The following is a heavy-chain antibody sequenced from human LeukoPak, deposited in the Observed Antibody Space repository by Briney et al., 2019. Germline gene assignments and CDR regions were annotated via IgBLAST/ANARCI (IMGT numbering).Heavy chain of an antibody. J-gene: IGHJ4*02. CDR2: ISGSGGST. Sequence: PGGSLRLSCAASGFTFSSYAMSWVRQAPGKGLEWVSVISGSGGSTHYADSVKGRFTISRDNAKNSLYLQMNSLRAEDTAVYYCARAFRDVIFDSWGQGTLVTVSS. D-gene: IGHD5-24*01. CDR1: GFTFSSYA. CDR3: ARAFRDVIFDS. V-gene: IGHV3-23*01.